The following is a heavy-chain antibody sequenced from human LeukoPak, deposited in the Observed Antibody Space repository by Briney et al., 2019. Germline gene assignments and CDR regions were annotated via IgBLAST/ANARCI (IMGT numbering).Heavy chain of an antibody. Sequence: ASVKVPCKPSGYTFTGFYIHWVRQAPGQGLQWMGWINPKNGATKYSQNFRGRITMTRDTSIDTAYMELSSLITDDTAIYYCARPTHRLTVTTAIDYWGQGTLVTVSS. CDR3: ARPTHRLTVTTAIDY. CDR2: INPKNGAT. D-gene: IGHD4-17*01. J-gene: IGHJ4*02. CDR1: GYTFTGFY. V-gene: IGHV1-2*02.